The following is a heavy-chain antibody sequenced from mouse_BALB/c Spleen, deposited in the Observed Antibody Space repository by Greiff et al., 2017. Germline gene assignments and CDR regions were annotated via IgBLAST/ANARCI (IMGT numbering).Heavy chain of an antibody. CDR3: TRSYGNYVYYYAMDY. V-gene: IGHV6-6*02. D-gene: IGHD2-10*02. Sequence: EVKLQESGGGLVQPGGSLKLSCVAPGFTFSNYWMNWVRQSPEKGLEWVAEIRLKSNNYATHYAESVKGRFTISRDDSKSSVYLQMNNLRAEDTGIYYCTRSYGNYVYYYAMDYWGQGTSVTVSS. CDR2: IRLKSNNYAT. CDR1: GFTFSNYW. J-gene: IGHJ4*01.